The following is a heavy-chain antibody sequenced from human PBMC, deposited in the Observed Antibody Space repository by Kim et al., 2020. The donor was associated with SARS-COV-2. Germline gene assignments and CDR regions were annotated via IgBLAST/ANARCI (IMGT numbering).Heavy chain of an antibody. CDR1: GGRLNKYA. D-gene: IGHD6-19*01. CDR2: ILPIFGSA. Sequence: ASVKVSCKASGGRLNKYAISWVRQAPGQGLEWMGGILPIFGSANYNQKFQGRLTISADESTSTVYMELNGLRSEDTAFYFCARGAAVAGGWFDPWGQGTLVTVSS. CDR3: ARGAAVAGGWFDP. J-gene: IGHJ5*02. V-gene: IGHV1-69*13.